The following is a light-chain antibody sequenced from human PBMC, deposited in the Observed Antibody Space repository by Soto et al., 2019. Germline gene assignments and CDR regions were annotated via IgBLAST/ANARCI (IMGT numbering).Light chain of an antibody. V-gene: IGLV2-8*01. J-gene: IGLJ1*01. CDR1: TSDVGGYKY. CDR2: EVN. CDR3: SSYASSNTFV. Sequence: QSVLTQPPSASGSPGQSGTISCTGTTSDVGGYKYVSWHQQHPGKGPKLIIYEVNKRPSGVPDRFSGSKSGNTASLTVSGLQAEDEADYYCSSYASSNTFVFGTGTKVTVL.